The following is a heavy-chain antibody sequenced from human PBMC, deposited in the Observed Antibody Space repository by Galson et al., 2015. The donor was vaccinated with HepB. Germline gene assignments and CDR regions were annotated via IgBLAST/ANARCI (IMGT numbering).Heavy chain of an antibody. CDR1: GLTFSNYA. J-gene: IGHJ4*02. CDR3: AKDFCRADNCNPFDY. Sequence: SLRLSCAASGLTFSNYAMSWVRQAPGKGLEWVSGIYPSGDTTYYADSVKGRFTISRDDSKNTLYLQMNSLRAEDTAVYFCAKDFCRADNCNPFDYWGQGTLVTVSP. V-gene: IGHV3-23*01. D-gene: IGHD1-20*01. CDR2: IYPSGDTT.